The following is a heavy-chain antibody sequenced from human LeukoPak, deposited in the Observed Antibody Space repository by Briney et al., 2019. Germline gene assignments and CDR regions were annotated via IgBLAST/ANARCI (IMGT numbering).Heavy chain of an antibody. J-gene: IGHJ4*02. CDR3: ARVLFLPRYYDSSGINYFDY. V-gene: IGHV1-18*01. D-gene: IGHD3-22*01. Sequence: GASVKVSCKASGYTFTSYGISWVRQAPGQGLEWMGWISAYNGNTNYAQKLQGRVTMTTDTSTSTAYMELRSLRSDDTAVYYCARVLFLPRYYDSSGINYFDYWGQGTLVTVSS. CDR2: ISAYNGNT. CDR1: GYTFTSYG.